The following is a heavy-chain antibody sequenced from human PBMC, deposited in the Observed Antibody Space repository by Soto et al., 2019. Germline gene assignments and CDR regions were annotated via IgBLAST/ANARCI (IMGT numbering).Heavy chain of an antibody. V-gene: IGHV4-31*03. CDR3: ARDRGRGDGYNYLDFDY. D-gene: IGHD5-12*01. J-gene: IGHJ4*02. Sequence: SETLSLTCTVSGGSISSGGYYWSWIRQHPGKGLEWIGYIYYSGSTYYNPSLKSRVTISVDTSKNQFSLKLSSVTAADTAVYYCARDRGRGDGYNYLDFDYWGQGTLVTVSS. CDR2: IYYSGST. CDR1: GGSISSGGYY.